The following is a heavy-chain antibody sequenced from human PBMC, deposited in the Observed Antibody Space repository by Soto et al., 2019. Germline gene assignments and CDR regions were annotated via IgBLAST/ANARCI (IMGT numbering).Heavy chain of an antibody. CDR2: IDPGSGRA. CDR3: TGNLNGGNPFDY. V-gene: IGHV1-3*01. Sequence: QVQLVQSGAEVKKPGASVRVSCKPSGYTFRKYAIHWVRQAAGQSLEWLAWIDPGSGRATYSQKVQGRIIVTRDNSATTFYMDLTSLASEDTAVYFCTGNLNGGNPFDYWGQGALVIVSS. J-gene: IGHJ4*02. CDR1: GYTFRKYA. D-gene: IGHD2-8*01.